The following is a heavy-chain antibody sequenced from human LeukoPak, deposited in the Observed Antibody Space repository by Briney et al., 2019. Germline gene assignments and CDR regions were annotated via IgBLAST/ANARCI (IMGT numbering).Heavy chain of an antibody. CDR1: GFNFSSYE. V-gene: IGHV3-48*03. Sequence: GGSLRLSCAASGFNFSSYEMNWVRQAPGKGLEWVSYISSSGSTIFYADSVKGRFTISRDNAKNSLYLQMNSLRAEDTAVYYCARVSYGDYHVDYWGQGTLVTVSS. CDR3: ARVSYGDYHVDY. CDR2: ISSSGSTI. D-gene: IGHD4-17*01. J-gene: IGHJ4*02.